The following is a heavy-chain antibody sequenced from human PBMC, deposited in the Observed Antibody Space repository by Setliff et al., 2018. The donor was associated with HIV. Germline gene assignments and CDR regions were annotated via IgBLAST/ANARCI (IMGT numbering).Heavy chain of an antibody. CDR1: GGSISSSSYY. Sequence: SETLSLTCTVSGGSISSSSYYWGWIRQPPGKGLEWLGSIYYSGSTYYNPSLKSRVTISVDTSKNQFSLKLSSVTAAETAVYYCARHRNLDRRGEAFDIWGQGTMVTVSS. V-gene: IGHV4-39*01. CDR3: ARHRNLDRRGEAFDI. CDR2: IYYSGST. J-gene: IGHJ3*02. D-gene: IGHD3-10*01.